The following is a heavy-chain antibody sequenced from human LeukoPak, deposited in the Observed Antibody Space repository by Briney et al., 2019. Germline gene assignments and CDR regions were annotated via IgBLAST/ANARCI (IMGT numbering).Heavy chain of an antibody. D-gene: IGHD3-16*01. V-gene: IGHV4-30-4*01. CDR2: IYYSRST. Sequence: SETLSLTCIVSGVSISSGGFYWSWIRQPPGKELEWIGYIYYSRSTYSNPSHKRRATITVDTYKNQFSLMIIYMAAENAVVYYCARGHYNFGLGSYYFSSWGQGTPVTVSS. CDR1: GVSISSGGFY. J-gene: IGHJ4*02. CDR3: ARGHYNFGLGSYYFSS.